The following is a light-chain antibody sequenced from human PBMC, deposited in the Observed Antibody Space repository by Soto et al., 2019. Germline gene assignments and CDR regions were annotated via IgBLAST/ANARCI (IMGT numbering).Light chain of an antibody. CDR3: QQLKSFPLS. Sequence: IQLTQSPSSLSASVGDRVTITCRASQGISSSLAWYQQQPGKAPKLLIYAASTLQSGVPSRFSGSGSGIDFTLTISSLQPEDFATYYCQQLKSFPLSFGGGNTVEIK. V-gene: IGKV1-9*01. CDR1: QGISSS. CDR2: AAS. J-gene: IGKJ4*01.